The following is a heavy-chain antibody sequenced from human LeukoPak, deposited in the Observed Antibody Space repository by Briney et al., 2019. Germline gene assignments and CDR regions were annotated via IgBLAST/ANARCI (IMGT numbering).Heavy chain of an antibody. CDR3: AREKLYTSSWGFQH. CDR2: IYYSGST. D-gene: IGHD6-13*01. J-gene: IGHJ1*01. CDR1: GDSISTSGDY. Sequence: PSETLSLTCSVSGDSISTSGDYWGWIRQPPGKGLECIATIYYSGSTYYNPSLKSRVTMSEDTSKNQVSLKVTSVTAADTAVYYCAREKLYTSSWGFQHWGQGTLVTVSS. V-gene: IGHV4-39*07.